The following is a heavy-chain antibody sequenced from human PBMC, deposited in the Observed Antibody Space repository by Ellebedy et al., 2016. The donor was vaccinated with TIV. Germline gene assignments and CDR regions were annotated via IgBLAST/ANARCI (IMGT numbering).Heavy chain of an antibody. D-gene: IGHD5-12*01. V-gene: IGHV3-53*01. CDR2: IYSGGST. J-gene: IGHJ5*02. CDR3: AKSGLRGEVRWFDP. Sequence: GGSLRLSCAASGFTVSSIYMSWVRQAPGKGLEWVSLIYSGGSTYYADSVKGRFTISRDNSKNTLYLQMNSLRAEDTAVYYCAKSGLRGEVRWFDPWGQGTLVTVSS. CDR1: GFTVSSIY.